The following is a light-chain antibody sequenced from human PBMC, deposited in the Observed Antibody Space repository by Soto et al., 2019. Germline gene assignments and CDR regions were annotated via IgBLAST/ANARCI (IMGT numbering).Light chain of an antibody. CDR3: LQDYNYPRT. V-gene: IGKV1-6*01. Sequence: AIQMTQSPSSLSASVGDRVTITCRASQDIRNELAWYQHNPGKAPKLLIYAASYLQGGVPSRFRGAGSGSDFTLTISSLQPEDFATYYCLQDYNYPRTFGQGTKVAIK. CDR1: QDIRNE. CDR2: AAS. J-gene: IGKJ1*01.